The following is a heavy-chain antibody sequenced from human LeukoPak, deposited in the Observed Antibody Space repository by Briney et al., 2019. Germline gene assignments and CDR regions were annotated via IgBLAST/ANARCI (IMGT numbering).Heavy chain of an antibody. J-gene: IGHJ6*03. CDR2: ISARGDST. V-gene: IGHV3-23*01. Sequence: QSGGSLILSCAASGFTFSNYAMSWVRQAPGKGLEWVSFISARGDSTYYADSLKGRITISRDDSKNTMYLQMNSLRAEDTAIYYCAKGSRYSQFMDVWGKGTTVTVSS. D-gene: IGHD2-15*01. CDR3: AKGSRYSQFMDV. CDR1: GFTFSNYA.